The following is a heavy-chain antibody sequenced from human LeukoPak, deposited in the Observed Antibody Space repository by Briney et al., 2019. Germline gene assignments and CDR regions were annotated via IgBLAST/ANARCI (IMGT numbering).Heavy chain of an antibody. CDR1: GGSFSGYY. CDR3: ARQSGGSRY. CDR2: IDHSGST. D-gene: IGHD2-15*01. V-gene: IGHV4-34*01. J-gene: IGHJ4*02. Sequence: PSETLSLTCAVYGGSFSGYYWSWIRQPPGKGLEWIGEIDHSGSTNYNPSLKSRVTISVDTSKNQFSLKLSSVTAADTAVYYCARQSGGSRYWGQGTLVTVSS.